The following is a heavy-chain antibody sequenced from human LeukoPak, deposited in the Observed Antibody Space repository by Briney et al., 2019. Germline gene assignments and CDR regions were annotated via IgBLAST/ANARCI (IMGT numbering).Heavy chain of an antibody. CDR2: ISSSSSYI. CDR1: GFTFSSYS. V-gene: IGHV3-21*01. CDR3: ARGGDYTFNWFDP. Sequence: GGSLRLSCAASGFTFSSYSMNWVRQAPGKGLEWVSSISSSSSYIYYADSVKGRFTISRDNAKNSLYLQMNSLRAEDTAVYYCARGGDYTFNWFDPWGQGTLVTVSS. J-gene: IGHJ5*02. D-gene: IGHD4-17*01.